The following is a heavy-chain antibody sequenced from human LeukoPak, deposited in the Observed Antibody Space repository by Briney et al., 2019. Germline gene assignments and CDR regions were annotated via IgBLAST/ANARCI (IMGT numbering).Heavy chain of an antibody. CDR2: ISSSSSYI. D-gene: IGHD2-2*01. CDR1: GFTFSSYS. CDR3: ARAMVVVPAAMPYRSSHYYYGMDV. V-gene: IGHV3-21*01. J-gene: IGHJ6*02. Sequence: GGSLRLSCAASGFTFSSYSMNWVRQAPGKGLEWVSSISSSSSYIYYADSVKGRFTISRDNAKNSLCLQMNSLRAEDTAVYYCARAMVVVPAAMPYRSSHYYYGMDVWGQGTTVTVSS.